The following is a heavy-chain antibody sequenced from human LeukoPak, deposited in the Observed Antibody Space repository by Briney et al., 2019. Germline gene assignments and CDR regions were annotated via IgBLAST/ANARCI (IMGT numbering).Heavy chain of an antibody. J-gene: IGHJ4*02. Sequence: PGGSLRLSCAASGFTFSSYAMSWVRQAPGKGLEWVSAISGSGGSTYYADSVKGRFTISRDNSKNTLYLQMNSLRAEDTAVYYCARGGGSGTSFYDRKFDYWGQGTLVTVSS. CDR3: ARGGGSGTSFYDRKFDY. CDR2: ISGSGGST. V-gene: IGHV3-23*01. CDR1: GFTFSSYA. D-gene: IGHD1-7*01.